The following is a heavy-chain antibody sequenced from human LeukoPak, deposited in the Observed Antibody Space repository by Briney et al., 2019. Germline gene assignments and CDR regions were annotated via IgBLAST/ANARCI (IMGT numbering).Heavy chain of an antibody. CDR3: ARDVITKGAFDY. Sequence: GGSLRLSCAASGFTVSSNYVSWVRQAPGKGLEWVSVIYSGGSTYYADSVKGRFTISRDNSKNTLYLQMNSLRAEDTAVYYCARDVITKGAFDYWGQGTLVTVSS. CDR2: IYSGGST. V-gene: IGHV3-66*01. CDR1: GFTVSSNY. J-gene: IGHJ4*02. D-gene: IGHD3-22*01.